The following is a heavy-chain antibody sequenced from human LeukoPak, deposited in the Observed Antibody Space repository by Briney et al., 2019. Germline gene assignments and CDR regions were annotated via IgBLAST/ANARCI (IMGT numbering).Heavy chain of an antibody. CDR1: GGSISSYY. CDR3: ARVKQQRFDY. CDR2: IYYSGNT. Sequence: SEILSLTCTVSGGSISSYYWSWIRPPPGKGLEWIGYIYYSGNTNYNPSLKSRVTISVDTSKNQFSLKLSSVTAADTAVYYCARVKQQRFDYWGQGTLVTVSS. D-gene: IGHD6-13*01. J-gene: IGHJ4*02. V-gene: IGHV4-59*08.